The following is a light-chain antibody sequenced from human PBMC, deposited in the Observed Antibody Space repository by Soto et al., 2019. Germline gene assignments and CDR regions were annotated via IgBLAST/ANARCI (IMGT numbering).Light chain of an antibody. Sequence: DMQMIQSPSTLSASVGARVTIACRASENITNWLAWYQLKPRKAPKLLIFDASTLESGVPARFSGSGSGTEFTLAISRLQPDDVATYYCQEYKTYFTFGQGTKLG. J-gene: IGKJ2*01. V-gene: IGKV1-5*01. CDR2: DAS. CDR1: ENITNW. CDR3: QEYKTYFT.